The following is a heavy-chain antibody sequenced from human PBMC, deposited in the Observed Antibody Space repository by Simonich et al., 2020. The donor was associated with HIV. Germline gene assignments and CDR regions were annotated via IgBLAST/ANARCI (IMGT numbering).Heavy chain of an antibody. J-gene: IGHJ4*02. CDR1: GGSFSGYY. D-gene: IGHD3-3*01. CDR3: ARRDRELILYFDY. V-gene: IGHV4-34*01. Sequence: QVQLQQWGAGLLKPSETLSLTCAVYGGSFSGYYWSWIRQPPGKGLEWMGEINHSGITNYNSSLNSRATISVDKSKNQFSLKLSSVTADTAIYYCARRDRELILYFDYWGQGNLVTVSS. CDR2: INHSGIT.